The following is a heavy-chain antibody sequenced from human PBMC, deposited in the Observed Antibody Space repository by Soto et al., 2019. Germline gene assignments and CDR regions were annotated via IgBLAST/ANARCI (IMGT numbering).Heavy chain of an antibody. V-gene: IGHV4-39*01. CDR2: IYYSGST. D-gene: IGHD2-15*01. J-gene: IGHJ5*02. Sequence: QLQLQESGPGLVKPSETLSLTCTVSGGSISSSSYYWGWIRQPPGKALEWIGSIYYSGSTYYNPAFKRKVTISEHPSNNQFSQKLSSVPAAATAVYDCARHGTVVVVAATGWFDPWGQGTLVTVSS. CDR1: GGSISSSSYY. CDR3: ARHGTVVVVAATGWFDP.